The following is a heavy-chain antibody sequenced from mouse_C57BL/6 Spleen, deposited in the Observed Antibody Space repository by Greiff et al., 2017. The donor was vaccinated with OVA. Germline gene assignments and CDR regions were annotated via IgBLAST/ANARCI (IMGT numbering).Heavy chain of an antibody. Sequence: VQLQQSGAELVKPGASVKMSCKASGYTFTTYPIEWMKQNHGKSLEWIGNFHPYNDDTKYNEKFKGKATLTVEKSSSTVYLELSRLTSDDSAVYYCARMGTYYDYDGDVGYFDYWGQSTTLTVSS. CDR1: GYTFTTYP. J-gene: IGHJ2*01. CDR3: ARMGTYYDYDGDVGYFDY. V-gene: IGHV1-47*01. D-gene: IGHD2-4*01. CDR2: FHPYNDDT.